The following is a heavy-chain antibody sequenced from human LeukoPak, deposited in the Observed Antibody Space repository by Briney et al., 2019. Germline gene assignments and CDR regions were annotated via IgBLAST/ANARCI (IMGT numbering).Heavy chain of an antibody. D-gene: IGHD3-3*01. V-gene: IGHV3-23*01. J-gene: IGHJ6*02. CDR2: ISGSGGST. CDR1: GFTFSSYA. CDR3: AKEGARRFLEWLPSNYYYYDGMDV. Sequence: PGGSLGLSCAASGFTFSSYAMSWVRQAPGKGLEWVSAISGSGGSTYYADSVKGRFTISRDNSKNALYLQMNSLRADDTAVYYCAKEGARRFLEWLPSNYYYYDGMDVWGQGTTVTVSS.